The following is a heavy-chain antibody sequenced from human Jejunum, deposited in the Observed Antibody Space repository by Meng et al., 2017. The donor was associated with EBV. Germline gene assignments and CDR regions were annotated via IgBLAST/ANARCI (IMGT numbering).Heavy chain of an antibody. J-gene: IGHJ4*02. V-gene: IGHV3-74*01. CDR2: IDTDGSTT. CDR3: VRGGLGPWY. Sequence: EGQLVESGGGLVQPGGSLRLSWAASGFTFSNSWMHWLRQAPGKGLVWVSHIDTDGSTTNYAGSVKGRFTISRDNAKNTLSLQMNSLRVEDTAVYYCVRGGLGPWYWGQGTLVTVSS. D-gene: IGHD3/OR15-3a*01. CDR1: GFTFSNSW.